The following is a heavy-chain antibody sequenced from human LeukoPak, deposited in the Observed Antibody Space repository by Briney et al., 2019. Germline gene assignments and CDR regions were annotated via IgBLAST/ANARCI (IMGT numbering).Heavy chain of an antibody. J-gene: IGHJ6*02. CDR2: IYPGDSDT. D-gene: IGHD3-10*01. Sequence: GESLKISCKGSGYKFTNYWIAWVRQMPGQGLEWLGVIYPGDSDTRYSPSFQGQVTISADKSISTAYLQWSSLKASDTAMYYCARSISGSHPSYYYYGMDVWGQGTTVTVSS. V-gene: IGHV5-51*01. CDR1: GYKFTNYW. CDR3: ARSISGSHPSYYYYGMDV.